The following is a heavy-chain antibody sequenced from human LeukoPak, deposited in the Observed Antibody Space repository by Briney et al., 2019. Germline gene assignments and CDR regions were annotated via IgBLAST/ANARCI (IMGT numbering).Heavy chain of an antibody. D-gene: IGHD4-17*01. J-gene: IGHJ1*01. Sequence: GGSLRLSCAASGFSFSSYSMSWVRQAPGKGLEWVSSISSSSSYIYYADSVKGRFTTSRDNPKNTLYLQMNSLRAEDTAVYYCARVPYGDYVVPVGDERYFQHWGQGTLVTVSS. CDR3: ARVPYGDYVVPVGDERYFQH. CDR1: GFSFSSYS. V-gene: IGHV3-21*01. CDR2: ISSSSSYI.